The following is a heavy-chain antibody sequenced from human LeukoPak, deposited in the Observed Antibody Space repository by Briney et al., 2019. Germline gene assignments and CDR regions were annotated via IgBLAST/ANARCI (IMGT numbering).Heavy chain of an antibody. CDR3: AREGRNYDILTGYWGNWFDP. V-gene: IGHV1-69*06. Sequence: SVKVSCKASGGTFSSYAISWVRQAPGQGLEWMGGIIPIFGTANYAQKFQGRVTITADKSTSTAYMELSSLRSEDTAVYYCAREGRNYDILTGYWGNWFDPWGQGTLVTVSS. CDR1: GGTFSSYA. J-gene: IGHJ5*02. D-gene: IGHD3-9*01. CDR2: IIPIFGTA.